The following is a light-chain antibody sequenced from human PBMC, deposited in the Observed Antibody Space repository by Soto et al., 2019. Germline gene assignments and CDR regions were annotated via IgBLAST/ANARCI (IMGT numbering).Light chain of an antibody. J-gene: IGKJ5*01. CDR1: QSVSSN. V-gene: IGKV3-15*01. Sequence: EIVMTQSPATLSVSPGERATLSCRASQSVSSNLAWYQQKPGQAPGLLIFGASTRATGIPARFSGSGSGTEFTLTISSLQSEDFAVYYCQQYNTWPPITVGPGTRLDIK. CDR2: GAS. CDR3: QQYNTWPPIT.